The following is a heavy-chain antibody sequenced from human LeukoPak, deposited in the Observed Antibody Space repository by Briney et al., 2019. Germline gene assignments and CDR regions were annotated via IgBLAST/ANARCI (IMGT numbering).Heavy chain of an antibody. CDR3: ARGGLYYDSSGYYDY. CDR1: GGSISSYY. V-gene: IGHV4-59*01. CDR2: IYYSGST. J-gene: IGHJ4*02. D-gene: IGHD3-22*01. Sequence: SETLSLTCTVSGGSISSYYWSWIRQPPGKGLEWIGYIYYSGSTNYNPSLKSRVTISVDTSKNQFSLKLSSVTAADTAAYYCARGGLYYDSSGYYDYWGQGTLVTVSS.